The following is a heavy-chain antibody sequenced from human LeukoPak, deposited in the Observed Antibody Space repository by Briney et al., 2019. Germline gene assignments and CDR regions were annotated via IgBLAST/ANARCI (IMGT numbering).Heavy chain of an antibody. CDR1: GGSISSSSYY. CDR3: ARDLFLAARPSHFDY. CDR2: IYYSGST. V-gene: IGHV4-39*07. J-gene: IGHJ4*02. D-gene: IGHD6-6*01. Sequence: PSETLSLTCSVSGGSISSSSYYWGWIRQPPGKGLVWIGSIYYSGSTYYNPSLKSRVTISVDTSKNQFSLKLSSVTAADTAVYYCARDLFLAARPSHFDYWGQGTLVTVSS.